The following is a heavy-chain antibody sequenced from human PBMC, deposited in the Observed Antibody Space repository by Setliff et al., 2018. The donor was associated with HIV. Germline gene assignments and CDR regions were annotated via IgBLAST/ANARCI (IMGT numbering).Heavy chain of an antibody. CDR2: LSYDGRSK. CDR3: AAGGVRGVIWG. CDR1: GFPFSKYS. D-gene: IGHD3-10*01. Sequence: PGESLKISCVGSGFPFSKYSLHWVRQAPDKGPQWVAVLSYDGRSKYYAESVKGRFTISRDNWKNTVYLEMNRLRPDDTAMYFCAAGGVRGVIWGWGQGTLVTVSS. V-gene: IGHV3-30*04. J-gene: IGHJ4*02.